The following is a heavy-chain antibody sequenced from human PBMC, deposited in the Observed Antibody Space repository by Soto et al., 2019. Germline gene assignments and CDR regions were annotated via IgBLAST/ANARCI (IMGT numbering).Heavy chain of an antibody. Sequence: AWSLSLSHAASGLAFRISAMHCVRQAQGKGLEWVAVISYDGSNTYYADSVKGRFTISRDNSKDTLYLQMNSLRAEDTAVYYCARDPGYYYDSSGLYGMDVWGQGNKVKLSS. V-gene: IGHV3-30-3*01. D-gene: IGHD3-22*01. CDR2: ISYDGSNT. CDR3: ARDPGYYYDSSGLYGMDV. CDR1: GLAFRISA. J-gene: IGHJ6*02.